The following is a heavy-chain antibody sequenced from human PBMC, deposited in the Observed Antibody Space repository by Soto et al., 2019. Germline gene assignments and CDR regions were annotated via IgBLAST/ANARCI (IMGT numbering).Heavy chain of an antibody. CDR2: INHSGST. D-gene: IGHD2-2*01. CDR3: ARRGPDLGYCSRTSCPLGY. Sequence: PSATVSLTCAGYCGSFSGYYCSFVRHPPWEGLEWIGEINHSGSTNYNPSLKSRVTISVDTSKNQFSLKLSSVTAADTAVYYCARRGPDLGYCSRTSCPLGYWGQGTLVTVSS. J-gene: IGHJ4*02. CDR1: CGSFSGYY. V-gene: IGHV4-34*01.